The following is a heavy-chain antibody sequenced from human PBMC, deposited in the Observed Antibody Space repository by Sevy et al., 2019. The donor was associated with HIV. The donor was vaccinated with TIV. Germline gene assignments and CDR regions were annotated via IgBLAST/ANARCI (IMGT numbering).Heavy chain of an antibody. V-gene: IGHV3-30*09. CDR3: ARVGVSYCTDDCYHRFDY. Sequence: GGSLRLSCAASGFTFSSYALLWVRQAPGKGLEWVSLISYDGSKKYYSDSVKGGFAISGEESKTTLFLQMNSLRSEDTAIYYCARVGVSYCTDDCYHRFDYWGRGTLVTVSS. D-gene: IGHD2-21*02. CDR1: GFTFSSYA. CDR2: ISYDGSKK. J-gene: IGHJ4*02.